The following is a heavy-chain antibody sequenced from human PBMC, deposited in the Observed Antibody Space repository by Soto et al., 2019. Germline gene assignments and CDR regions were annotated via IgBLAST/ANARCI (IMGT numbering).Heavy chain of an antibody. D-gene: IGHD6-19*01. CDR3: ARVTAQWLVTGYFQH. J-gene: IGHJ1*01. Sequence: GGSLRLSCAASGFTFSSYAMHWVRQAPGKGLEWVAVISYDGSNKYYADSVKGRFTISRDNSKNTLYLQMNSLRAEDTAVYYCARVTAQWLVTGYFQHWGQGTLVTVSS. CDR1: GFTFSSYA. CDR2: ISYDGSNK. V-gene: IGHV3-30-3*01.